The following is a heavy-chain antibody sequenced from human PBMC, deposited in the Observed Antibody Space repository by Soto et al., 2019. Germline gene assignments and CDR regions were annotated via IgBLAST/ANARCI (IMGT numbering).Heavy chain of an antibody. Sequence: ASVKVSCKASGYTFTGYYMHWVRQAPGQGLEWMGGIIPIFGTANYAQKFQGRVTITADKSTSTAYMELSSLRSEDTAVYYCARDRNERGASGREKYFDYWGQGTLVTVSS. CDR3: ARDRNERGASGREKYFDY. D-gene: IGHD1-26*01. J-gene: IGHJ4*02. CDR1: GYTFTGYY. CDR2: IIPIFGTA. V-gene: IGHV1-69*06.